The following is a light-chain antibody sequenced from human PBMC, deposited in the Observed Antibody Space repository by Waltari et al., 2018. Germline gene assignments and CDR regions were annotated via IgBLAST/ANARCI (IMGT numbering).Light chain of an antibody. J-gene: IGKJ1*01. V-gene: IGKV3-15*01. CDR3: QQYNNWFPST. Sequence: EIVLTQSPATLSLSPGERATLSCRASESVASNLAWYQQRPCQAPRLLIFHASTRATGMPGKFSGSGSGREFTLTISSLQAEDFAVYYCQQYNNWFPSTFGQGTKVEIK. CDR1: ESVASN. CDR2: HAS.